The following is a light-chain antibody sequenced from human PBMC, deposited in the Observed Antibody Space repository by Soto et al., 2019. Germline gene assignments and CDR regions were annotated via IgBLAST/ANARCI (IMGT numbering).Light chain of an antibody. CDR3: HQYGYSPNT. CDR1: RSINSRY. V-gene: IGKV3-20*01. J-gene: IGKJ2*01. Sequence: EIVLTQSPGTLSLSPGERATLSCRASRSINSRYLAWYQQNPGQAPRLLIYGASSRATGIPDRFSGSGSGTDFTLTISRLEPEDFAVYHCHQYGYSPNTFGQGTKLEIK. CDR2: GAS.